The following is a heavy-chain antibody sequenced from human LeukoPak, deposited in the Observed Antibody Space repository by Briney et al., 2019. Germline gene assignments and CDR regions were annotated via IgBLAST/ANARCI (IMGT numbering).Heavy chain of an antibody. J-gene: IGHJ6*02. V-gene: IGHV4-34*01. CDR1: GGSFSGYY. CDR3: ARGGSLVVPAAIYSYGMDV. Sequence: SETLSLTCAVYGGSFSGYYWSWIRQPPGKGLEWIGEINHSGSTNYNPSLKSRVTISVGTSKNQFSLKLSSVTAADTAVYYCARGGSLVVPAAIYSYGMDVWGQGTTVTVSS. CDR2: INHSGST. D-gene: IGHD2-2*01.